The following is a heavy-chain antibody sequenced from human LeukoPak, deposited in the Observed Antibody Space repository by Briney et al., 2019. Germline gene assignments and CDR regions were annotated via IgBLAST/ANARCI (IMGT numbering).Heavy chain of an antibody. V-gene: IGHV3-53*01. CDR3: AGSLTESTYYYDSSGPDAFDI. D-gene: IGHD3-22*01. Sequence: GGSLRLSCAASGFTVSSNYMSWVRQAPGKGLEWVSVIYSGGSTYYADSVKGRFTISRDNSKNTLYLRMNSLRAEDTAVYYCAGSLTESTYYYDSSGPDAFDIWGQGTMVTVSS. J-gene: IGHJ3*02. CDR1: GFTVSSNY. CDR2: IYSGGST.